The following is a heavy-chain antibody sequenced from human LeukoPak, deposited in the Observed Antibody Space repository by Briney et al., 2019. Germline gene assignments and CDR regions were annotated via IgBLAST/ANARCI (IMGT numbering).Heavy chain of an antibody. V-gene: IGHV4-31*03. CDR1: GGSISSGGYY. CDR2: IYYSGST. Sequence: SETLSLTCTVSGGSISSGGYYWSWIRQHPGKGLEWIGYIYYSGSTYYNPSLKSRVTISVDTSKNQFSLKLSSVTAADTAVYYCARDSYDSSGYYRYFDYWGQGALVTVSS. CDR3: ARDSYDSSGYYRYFDY. D-gene: IGHD3-22*01. J-gene: IGHJ4*02.